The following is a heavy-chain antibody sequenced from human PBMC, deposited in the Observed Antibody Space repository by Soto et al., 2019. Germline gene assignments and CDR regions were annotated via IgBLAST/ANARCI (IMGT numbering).Heavy chain of an antibody. Sequence: EVQLVESGGGLVQPGGSLRLSCAASGFTVSSNYMSWVRQAPGKGLEWVSVIYSGGSTYYADSVKGRFTISRDNSKNTLYLQMYSLRAEDTAVYYCARKGYGEITFDYWGQGTLVTVSS. V-gene: IGHV3-66*01. CDR2: IYSGGST. J-gene: IGHJ4*02. CDR3: ARKGYGEITFDY. CDR1: GFTVSSNY. D-gene: IGHD4-17*01.